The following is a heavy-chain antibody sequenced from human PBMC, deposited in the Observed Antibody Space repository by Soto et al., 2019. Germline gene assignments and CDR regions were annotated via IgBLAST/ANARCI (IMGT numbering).Heavy chain of an antibody. CDR3: ARLPYYYDSSGPIDRIDY. CDR1: GGSISSRNYY. CDR2: IYYSGST. D-gene: IGHD3-22*01. V-gene: IGHV4-39*01. J-gene: IGHJ4*02. Sequence: QLQLQESGPGLVKPSETLSLTCTVSGGSISSRNYYWGWIRQPPGKGLEWIGTIYYSGSTYYNPSLKSRVTISVDTSKNQFSLKLSSVTAADTAVYYCARLPYYYDSSGPIDRIDYWGQGTLVTVSS.